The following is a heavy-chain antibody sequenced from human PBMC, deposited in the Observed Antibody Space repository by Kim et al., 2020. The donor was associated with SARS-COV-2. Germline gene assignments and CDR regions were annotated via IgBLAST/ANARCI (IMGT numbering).Heavy chain of an antibody. D-gene: IGHD3-22*01. J-gene: IGHJ6*02. CDR1: GFTFSSYA. CDR2: ISGSGGST. Sequence: GGSLRLSCAASGFTFSSYAMSWVRQAPGKGLEWVSAISGSGGSTYYADSVKGRFTISRDNSKNTLYLQMNSLRAEDTAVYYCAKHYYDSSGYYRNYYYYGMDVWGQGTTVTVSS. CDR3: AKHYYDSSGYYRNYYYYGMDV. V-gene: IGHV3-23*01.